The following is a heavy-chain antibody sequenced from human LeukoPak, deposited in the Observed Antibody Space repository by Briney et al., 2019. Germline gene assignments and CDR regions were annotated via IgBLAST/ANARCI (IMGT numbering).Heavy chain of an antibody. D-gene: IGHD4-17*01. CDR1: GYTFTTYW. CDR3: ASATTVTTAAFDI. Sequence: GESLPISCKGSGYTFTTYWIAWVRQMPGKGLEWMGIIYPSDSDTRYSPSCQGQVIISADKSISTAYLQWSSLKASDTAMYYCASATTVTTAAFDIWGQGTMVTVCS. J-gene: IGHJ3*02. CDR2: IYPSDSDT. V-gene: IGHV5-51*01.